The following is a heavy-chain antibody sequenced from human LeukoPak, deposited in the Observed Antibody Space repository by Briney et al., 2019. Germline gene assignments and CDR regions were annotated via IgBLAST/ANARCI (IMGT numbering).Heavy chain of an antibody. CDR1: GFTFSSFT. Sequence: GGSLRLSCAASGFTFSSFTMIWVRQAPGKGLEWVSSISHTDDPSHYADSVRGRFSISRDNAKNSLYLQMDSLRVEDTAVYYCTRDPNHPGYSSGWYYWGQGTLVTVSS. D-gene: IGHD6-19*01. CDR2: ISHTDDPS. CDR3: TRDPNHPGYSSGWYY. V-gene: IGHV3-48*04. J-gene: IGHJ4*02.